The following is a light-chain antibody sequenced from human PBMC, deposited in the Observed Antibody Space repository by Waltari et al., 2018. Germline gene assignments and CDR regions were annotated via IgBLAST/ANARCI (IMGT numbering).Light chain of an antibody. J-gene: IGLJ2*01. CDR2: YDD. Sequence: QSVLTQPPSVSEAPRQRVTISCSGSSSHIGNNAVHWYQQLPGKAPKLLIYYDDLLPSGVSDRFSGSKSGTSASLAISGLQSEDEADYYCAAWDDSLNGKVFGGGTKLTVL. V-gene: IGLV1-36*01. CDR1: SSHIGNNA. CDR3: AAWDDSLNGKV.